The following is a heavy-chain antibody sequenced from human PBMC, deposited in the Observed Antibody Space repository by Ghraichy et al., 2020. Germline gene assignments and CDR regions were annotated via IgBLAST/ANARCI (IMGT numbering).Heavy chain of an antibody. CDR3: ARDPGVRSYYFDY. J-gene: IGHJ4*02. CDR2: IWYDGSKK. D-gene: IGHD3-10*01. CDR1: GFTFSSYG. Sequence: GESLNISCAASGFTFSSYGMHWVRQAPGKGLEWVTLIWYDGSKKYYGDSVQGRFTISRDDSKNTLYLQMNSLRAEDTAVYFCARDPGVRSYYFDYWGQGTLVTVFS. V-gene: IGHV3-33*01.